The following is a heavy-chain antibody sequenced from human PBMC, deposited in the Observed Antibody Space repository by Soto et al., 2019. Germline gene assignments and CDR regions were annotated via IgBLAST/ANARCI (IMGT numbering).Heavy chain of an antibody. CDR3: ARGGYSSSSGGSKYNDY. CDR2: INHSGST. V-gene: IGHV4-34*01. CDR1: GGSFSGYY. Sequence: SETLSLTCAVDGGSFSGYYWSWIRQPPEKGLEWIGEINHSGSTNYNPSLKGRVTISVDTSKNQFSLKLSSVTAADTAVYYCARGGYSSSSGGSKYNDYWGQGTLVTVSS. D-gene: IGHD6-6*01. J-gene: IGHJ4*02.